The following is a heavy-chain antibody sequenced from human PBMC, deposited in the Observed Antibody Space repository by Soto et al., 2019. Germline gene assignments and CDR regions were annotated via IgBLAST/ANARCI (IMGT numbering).Heavy chain of an antibody. V-gene: IGHV3-73*01. CDR2: IRSKANSYAT. J-gene: IGHJ3*02. CDR3: TRQARPRIAARNSDAFDI. D-gene: IGHD6-6*01. CDR1: GFTFSGSA. Sequence: GGSLRLSCAASGFTFSGSAMHWVRQASGKGLEGVGRIRSKANSYATAYAASVKGRFTISRDDSKNTAYLQMNSLKTEDTAVYYCTRQARPRIAARNSDAFDIWGQGAMVTVSS.